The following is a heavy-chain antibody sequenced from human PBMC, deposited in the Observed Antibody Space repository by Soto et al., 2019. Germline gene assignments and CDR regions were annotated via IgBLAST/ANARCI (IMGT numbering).Heavy chain of an antibody. CDR3: ARTITIFGVAPGP. Sequence: LETLPLTCTVSGGSSSSSNYCWGWIRKPPGKGLEWIGTIYYSGSTYYNPSLKSRVTISVDTSKNQFSLKLSSVTAADTAVYYCARTITIFGVAPGPRGQGTLVTVSS. J-gene: IGHJ5*02. D-gene: IGHD3-3*01. CDR1: GGSSSSSNYC. V-gene: IGHV4-39*01. CDR2: IYYSGST.